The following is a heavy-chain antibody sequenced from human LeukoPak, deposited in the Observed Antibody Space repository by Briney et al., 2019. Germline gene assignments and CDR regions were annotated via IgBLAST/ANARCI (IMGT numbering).Heavy chain of an antibody. J-gene: IGHJ4*02. CDR2: IYYSGST. CDR1: GGSISSYY. CDR3: ARSISGYYFSSFDY. V-gene: IGHV4-59*01. D-gene: IGHD3-22*01. Sequence: SETLSLTCTVSGGSISSYYWSWIRQPPGKGLEWIGYIYYSGSTYYNPSLKSRVTISVDTSKNQFSLKLSSVTAADTAVYYCARSISGYYFSSFDYWGQGTLVTVSS.